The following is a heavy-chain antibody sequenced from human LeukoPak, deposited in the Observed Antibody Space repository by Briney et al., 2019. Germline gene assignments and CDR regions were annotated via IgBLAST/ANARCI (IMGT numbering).Heavy chain of an antibody. V-gene: IGHV4-39*07. CDR3: ARRQVLLWFGTLDY. J-gene: IGHJ4*02. CDR1: GDTISTSDHY. D-gene: IGHD3-10*01. Sequence: SETLSLTCSVSGDTISTSDHYWGWIRQPPGKGLEWIGEINHSGSTNYNPSLKSRVTISVDTSKNQFSLKLSSVTAADTAVYYCARRQVLLWFGTLDYWGQGTLVTVSS. CDR2: INHSGST.